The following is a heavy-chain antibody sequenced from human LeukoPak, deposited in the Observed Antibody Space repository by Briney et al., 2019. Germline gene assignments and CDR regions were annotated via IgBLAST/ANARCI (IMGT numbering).Heavy chain of an antibody. CDR2: ISGSGGST. Sequence: PGGSLRLSCAASGFTFSSYAMSWVRQAPGKGLEWVSAISGSGGSTYYADSVKGRFTISRDNSKNTLYLQMNSLRAEDTAVYYCAKALQYYDSSDEGGYFDYWGQGTLVTVSS. CDR3: AKALQYYDSSDEGGYFDY. D-gene: IGHD3-22*01. CDR1: GFTFSSYA. J-gene: IGHJ4*02. V-gene: IGHV3-23*01.